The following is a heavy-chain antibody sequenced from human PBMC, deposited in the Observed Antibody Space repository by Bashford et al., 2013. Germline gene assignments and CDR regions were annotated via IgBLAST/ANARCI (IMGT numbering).Heavy chain of an antibody. CDR1: GFTFSDYA. V-gene: IGHV3-64D*06. CDR2: ISSLGNSK. Sequence: GGSLRLSCSGSGFTFSDYAIYWVRQAPGKGLEYVSVISSLGNSKYYAAAVMGRFTISKDNSENMVYLEMRNLRVEDTAVYYCVKDVGSLGVKYKNYHYGMEVWGQGTTVTVSS. D-gene: IGHD1-14*01. CDR3: VKDVGSLGVKYKNYHYGMEV. J-gene: IGHJ6*02.